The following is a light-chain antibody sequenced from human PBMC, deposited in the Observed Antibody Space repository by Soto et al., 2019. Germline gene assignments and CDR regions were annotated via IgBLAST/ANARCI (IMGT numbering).Light chain of an antibody. V-gene: IGLV2-23*01. CDR1: SRDVGGHSL. CDR3: CLYASRNAI. CDR2: EDT. J-gene: IGLJ2*01. Sequence: QSALTQPASVSGSPGQSITVSCTGTSRDVGGHSLVSWYHQNPGKAPKLVIYEDTKRPSGVSYRLSGSKSGDTASLTISGLQAEDEGDYYCCLYASRNAIFGGGTKLTVL.